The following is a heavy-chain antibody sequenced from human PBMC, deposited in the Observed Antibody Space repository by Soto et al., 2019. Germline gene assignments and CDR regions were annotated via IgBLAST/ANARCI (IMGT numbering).Heavy chain of an antibody. D-gene: IGHD3-22*01. CDR3: ARDGRYYYDSSGYRTGRFDP. J-gene: IGHJ5*02. V-gene: IGHV1-18*01. Sequence: ASVKVSCKASGYTFTSYGISWVRQAPGQGLEWMGWISAYNGNTNYARKLQGRVTMTTDTSTSTAYMELRSLRSDDTAVYYCARDGRYYYDSSGYRTGRFDPWGQGTLVTVSS. CDR1: GYTFTSYG. CDR2: ISAYNGNT.